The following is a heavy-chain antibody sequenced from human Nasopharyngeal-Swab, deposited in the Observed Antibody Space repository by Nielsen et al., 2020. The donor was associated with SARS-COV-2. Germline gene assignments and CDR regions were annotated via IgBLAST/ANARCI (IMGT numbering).Heavy chain of an antibody. V-gene: IGHV3-30*04. CDR2: ISYDGSDQ. J-gene: IGHJ6*03. CDR3: ARGSSSWPDFYYYYYYMDV. D-gene: IGHD6-13*01. Sequence: GGSLRLSCAASGFTFRSYAMYWVRQAPGKGLEWVAVISYDGSDQYYADSVKGRFTISRDNSKNTLYLQMNSLRAEDTAVYYCARGSSSWPDFYYYYYYMDVWGKGTTVTVSS. CDR1: GFTFRSYA.